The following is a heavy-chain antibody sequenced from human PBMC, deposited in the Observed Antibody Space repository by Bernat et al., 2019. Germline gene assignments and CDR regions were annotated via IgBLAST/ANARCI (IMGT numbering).Heavy chain of an antibody. CDR2: IKEDESEK. CDR1: GFAFSSYW. J-gene: IGHJ3*02. Sequence: EVQLVESGGDLVQPGGSLRLSCAASGFAFSSYWMSWVRQAPGKGLEWVANIKEDESEKYYVDSVKGRFTISRDNAKNSLYLQMNSLRAEDTAVYYCARPLGWRDAFDIWGQGTVVTVAS. D-gene: IGHD4-23*01. CDR3: ARPLGWRDAFDI. V-gene: IGHV3-7*04.